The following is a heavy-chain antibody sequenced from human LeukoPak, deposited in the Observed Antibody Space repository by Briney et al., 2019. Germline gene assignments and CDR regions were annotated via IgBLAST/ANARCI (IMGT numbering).Heavy chain of an antibody. CDR1: GYTFTGYY. CDR3: ARAADSGPTYYFDY. CDR2: INPNSGGT. D-gene: IGHD1-26*01. V-gene: IGHV1-2*06. Sequence: ASVKVSCKASGYTFTGYYMHWVRQAPGQGLEWMGRINPNSGGTNYAQKFQGRVTMTRDTSISTAYMELSRLRSDDTAVYYCARAADSGPTYYFDYWGQGTLVTVSS. J-gene: IGHJ4*02.